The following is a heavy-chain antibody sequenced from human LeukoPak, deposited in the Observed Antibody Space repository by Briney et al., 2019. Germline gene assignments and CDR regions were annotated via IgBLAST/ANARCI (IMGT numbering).Heavy chain of an antibody. J-gene: IGHJ5*02. Sequence: GASVKVSCKASGYTFTSYYMHWVRQAPGQGLEWMGWINPNSGGTNYAQKFQGRVTMTRDTSISTAYMERSRLRSDDTAVYYCASRLLYCSGGSCYPTRGFDPWGQGTLVTVSS. CDR1: GYTFTSYY. CDR3: ASRLLYCSGGSCYPTRGFDP. V-gene: IGHV1-2*02. CDR2: INPNSGGT. D-gene: IGHD2-15*01.